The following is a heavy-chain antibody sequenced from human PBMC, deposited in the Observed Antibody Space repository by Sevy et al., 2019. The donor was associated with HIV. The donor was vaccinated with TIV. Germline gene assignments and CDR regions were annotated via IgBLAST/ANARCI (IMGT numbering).Heavy chain of an antibody. V-gene: IGHV3-11*06. CDR3: ARGSRGQYSSGWYIAFDI. D-gene: IGHD6-19*01. CDR1: GFTFSDYY. CDR2: ISSSSSYT. J-gene: IGHJ3*02. Sequence: GSLRLSCAASGFTFSDYYMSWIRQAPGKGLEWVSYISSSSSYTNYADSVKGRFTISRDNAKNSLYLQMNSLRAEDTAVYYCARGSRGQYSSGWYIAFDIWGQGTMVTVSS.